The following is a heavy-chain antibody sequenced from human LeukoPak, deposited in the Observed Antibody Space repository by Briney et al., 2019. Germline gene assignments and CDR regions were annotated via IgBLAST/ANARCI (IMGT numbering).Heavy chain of an antibody. CDR3: ARDQGVIPYYFDY. CDR2: INPNSGDT. J-gene: IGHJ4*02. V-gene: IGHV1-2*02. CDR1: GYTFTDYY. D-gene: IGHD3-16*02. Sequence: ASVKVSCKAPGYTFTDYYLHWVRQAPGQGLEWMGWINPNSGDTNYAQKFQGRVTMTGDSSISTAYMDLSGLRFDDTAVYYCARDQGVIPYYFDYWGQGALVTVSS.